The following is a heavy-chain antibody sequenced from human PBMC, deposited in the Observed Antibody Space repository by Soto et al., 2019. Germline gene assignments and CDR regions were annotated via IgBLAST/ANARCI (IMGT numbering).Heavy chain of an antibody. CDR1: GFTVSSNR. J-gene: IGHJ4*02. Sequence: EVQLVESGGGLTQPGGSLRLSCAVSGFTVSSNRVTWVRQATGKGLQWVSTISNDGSTYYADSVKGRFTISRDNSKNTLFLQMNSLRAEDTAMYYCAGYGGNSVWGQGTLVTVS. CDR2: ISNDGST. V-gene: IGHV3-53*01. CDR3: AGYGGNSV. D-gene: IGHD4-17*01.